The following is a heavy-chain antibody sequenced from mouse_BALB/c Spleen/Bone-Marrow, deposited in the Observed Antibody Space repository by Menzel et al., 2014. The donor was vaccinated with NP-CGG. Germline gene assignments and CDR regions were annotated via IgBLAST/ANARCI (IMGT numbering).Heavy chain of an antibody. J-gene: IGHJ3*01. D-gene: IGHD1-1*01. V-gene: IGHV14-3*02. CDR1: GFNIKDTY. CDR3: APYYYGSSLFAY. Sequence: VQLQQSGAELVKPGAPVKLSCTASGFNIKDTYMHWVKQRPEQDLEWIGRIDPANGNTKYDPKFQGKATITADTSSNTAYLQLSSLTSEDTAVYYCAPYYYGSSLFAYWGQGTLVTVSA. CDR2: IDPANGNT.